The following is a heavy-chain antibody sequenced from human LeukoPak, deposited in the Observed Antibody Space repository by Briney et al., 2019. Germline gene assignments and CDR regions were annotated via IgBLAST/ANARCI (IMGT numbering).Heavy chain of an antibody. Sequence: GGSLRLSCVVSGFTVSTNFMSWVRHAPGERLEWGSVIYSGGSTYYADSVKGRFTISRDNSKNTLYLQMNSLRAEDTAVYYCARTRVDTTTFDYFDYWGQGTLVTVSS. CDR2: IYSGGST. J-gene: IGHJ4*02. CDR1: GFTVSTNF. CDR3: ARTRVDTTTFDYFDY. V-gene: IGHV3-53*01. D-gene: IGHD4-11*01.